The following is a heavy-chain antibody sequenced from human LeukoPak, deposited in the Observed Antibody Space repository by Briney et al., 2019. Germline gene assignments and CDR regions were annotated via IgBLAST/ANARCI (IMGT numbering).Heavy chain of an antibody. CDR3: ARGLSIYCSSTSCPDFDY. CDR2: MNPNSGNT. V-gene: IGHV1-8*01. CDR1: GYTFTSYD. Sequence: ASVKVSCKASGYTFTSYDINWVRQATGQGLEWMGWMNPNSGNTGYAQKFQGRVTMTRNTSISTAYMELSSLRSEDTAVYYCARGLSIYCSSTSCPDFDYWGQGTLVTVSS. J-gene: IGHJ4*02. D-gene: IGHD2-2*01.